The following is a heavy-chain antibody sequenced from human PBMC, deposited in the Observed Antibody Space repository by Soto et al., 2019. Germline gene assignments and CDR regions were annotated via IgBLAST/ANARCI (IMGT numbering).Heavy chain of an antibody. CDR1: GFTFSSYG. Sequence: GGSLRLSCAASGFTFSSYGMHWVHQAPGKGLEWVAVISYDGSNKYYADSVKGRFTISRDNSKNTLYLQMNSLRAEDTAVYYCAESATVWNYFDYWGQGTLVTVSS. CDR2: ISYDGSNK. CDR3: AESATVWNYFDY. D-gene: IGHD4-17*01. J-gene: IGHJ4*02. V-gene: IGHV3-30*18.